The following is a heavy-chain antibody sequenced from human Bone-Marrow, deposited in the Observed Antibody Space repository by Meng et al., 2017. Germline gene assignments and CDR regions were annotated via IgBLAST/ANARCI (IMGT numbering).Heavy chain of an antibody. D-gene: IGHD3-10*01. CDR3: ARAQHGSGSYLAYYFDY. J-gene: IGHJ4*02. Sequence: ASVKVSCKASGYTFTSYDINWVRQATGQGLEWMGWMNPNSGNTGYAQKFQGRVTITRNTSISTAYMELSSLRSEDTAVYYCARAQHGSGSYLAYYFDYWGQGTLSSVSS. CDR1: GYTFTSYD. V-gene: IGHV1-8*03. CDR2: MNPNSGNT.